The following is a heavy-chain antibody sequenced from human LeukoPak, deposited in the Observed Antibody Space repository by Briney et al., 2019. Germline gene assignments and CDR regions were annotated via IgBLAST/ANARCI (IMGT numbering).Heavy chain of an antibody. Sequence: ASVKVSCEASGYTFTSYDINWVRQATGRGLEWMGWMNPNSGNTGYAQKFQGRVTMTRNTSISTAYMELSSLRSEDTAVYYCARGPNYGDYFPFDYWGQGTLVTVSS. D-gene: IGHD4-17*01. CDR3: ARGPNYGDYFPFDY. CDR2: MNPNSGNT. CDR1: GYTFTSYD. J-gene: IGHJ4*02. V-gene: IGHV1-8*01.